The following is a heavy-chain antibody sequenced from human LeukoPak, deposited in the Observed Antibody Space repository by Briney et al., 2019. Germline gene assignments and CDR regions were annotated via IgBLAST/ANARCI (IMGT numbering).Heavy chain of an antibody. CDR3: ARDPDSSGYYAYYFDY. J-gene: IGHJ4*02. Sequence: GRSLRLSCGASGFTFSSYAMHWVRQAPGKGLEWVAVISYDGSNKYYADSVKGRFTISRDNSKNTLYLQMNSLRAEDTAVYYCARDPDSSGYYAYYFDYWGQGTLVTVSS. V-gene: IGHV3-30-3*01. CDR1: GFTFSSYA. CDR2: ISYDGSNK. D-gene: IGHD3-22*01.